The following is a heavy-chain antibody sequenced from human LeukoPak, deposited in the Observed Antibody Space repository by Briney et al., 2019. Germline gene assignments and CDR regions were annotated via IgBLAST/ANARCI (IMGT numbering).Heavy chain of an antibody. V-gene: IGHV4-59*01. D-gene: IGHD2-15*01. CDR3: ARVVAGNWFDY. Sequence: SETLSLTCTVSGGSISSYYWSWIRQPPGRGLEWIGYIYYSGSTNYNPSLKSRVTISVDTSKNQFSLKLSSVTAADTAVYYCARVVAGNWFDYWGQGTLVTVSS. CDR1: GGSISSYY. J-gene: IGHJ4*02. CDR2: IYYSGST.